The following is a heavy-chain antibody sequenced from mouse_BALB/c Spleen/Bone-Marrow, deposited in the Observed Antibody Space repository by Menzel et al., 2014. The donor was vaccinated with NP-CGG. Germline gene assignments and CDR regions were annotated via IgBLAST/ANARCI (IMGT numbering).Heavy chain of an antibody. V-gene: IGHV4-1*02. CDR1: GLDFSGFW. CDR2: INPDSSTI. CDR3: ARLGYYGGFAY. D-gene: IGHD2-3*01. J-gene: IGHJ3*01. Sequence: EVKLVESGGGLVQPGGSLKLSCAASGLDFSGFWMGWVRQAPGKGLEWIGEINPDSSTINYTPSLKDRFIISRDNAKNTLYLQMSKVRFEDTALYYCARLGYYGGFAYWGQGTLVTVSA.